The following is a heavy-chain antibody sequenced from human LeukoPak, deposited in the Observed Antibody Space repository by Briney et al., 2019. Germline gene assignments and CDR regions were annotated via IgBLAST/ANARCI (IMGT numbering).Heavy chain of an antibody. Sequence: ASVKVSCKASGYTFTSYGISWVRQAPGQGLEWMGWIGAYNGNTNYAQKLQGRVTTTTDTSTSTAYMELRSLRSDDTAVYYCARLMVRGVIQNPLGHWGQGTLVTVSS. J-gene: IGHJ1*01. V-gene: IGHV1-18*01. CDR2: IGAYNGNT. D-gene: IGHD3-10*01. CDR3: ARLMVRGVIQNPLGH. CDR1: GYTFTSYG.